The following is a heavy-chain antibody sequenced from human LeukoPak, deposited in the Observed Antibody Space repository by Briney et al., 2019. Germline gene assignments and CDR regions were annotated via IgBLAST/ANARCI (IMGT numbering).Heavy chain of an antibody. D-gene: IGHD3-10*01. Sequence: GGSLRLSCAASGFTFSNYAMNWVRQAPGKGLEWVGRIKSKTDGGTTDYAVPVKGRFTISRDDSKNTLYLQMNSLKTEDTALYYCTTETPIWFGELDVWGKGTTVTVSS. CDR1: GFTFSNYA. V-gene: IGHV3-15*01. CDR2: IKSKTDGGTT. CDR3: TTETPIWFGELDV. J-gene: IGHJ6*04.